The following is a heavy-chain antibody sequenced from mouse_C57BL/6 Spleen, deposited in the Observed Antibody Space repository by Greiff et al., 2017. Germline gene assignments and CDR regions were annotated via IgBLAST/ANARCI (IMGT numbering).Heavy chain of an antibody. D-gene: IGHD5-2*01. V-gene: IGHV2-2*01. J-gene: IGHJ4*01. CDR1: GFSLTNYG. CDR3: ARGNTPGAMDY. Sequence: QVQLKESGPGLVQPSQSLSITCTVSGFSLTNYGVHWVRQFPGKGLEWLGVIWSGGSTDYNAAFISRLSISKDNSKSQVFFQMNSLQADDTAIYYCARGNTPGAMDYWGQGTSVTVSS. CDR2: IWSGGST.